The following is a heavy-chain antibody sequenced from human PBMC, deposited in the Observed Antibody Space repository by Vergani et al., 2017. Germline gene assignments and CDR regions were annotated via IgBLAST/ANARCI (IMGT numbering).Heavy chain of an antibody. V-gene: IGHV3-23*01. CDR2: ISGPGLST. D-gene: IGHD2/OR15-2a*01. J-gene: IGHJ4*01. CDR1: GFTFSNSA. Sequence: EVHLLESGGGLVQSGGSLRLSCAASGFTFSNSAVSWVRQAPGRGLAWVSSISGPGLSTYYADSVKGRFSISRDNSKNTVFLQMHNLRAEDTAIYYCVKEKIDLGSYFFDSWGHGILVTVSS. CDR3: VKEKIDLGSYFFDS.